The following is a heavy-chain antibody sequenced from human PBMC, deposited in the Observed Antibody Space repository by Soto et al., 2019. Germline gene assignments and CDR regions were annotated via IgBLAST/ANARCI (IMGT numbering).Heavy chain of an antibody. J-gene: IGHJ6*02. D-gene: IGHD2-2*01. CDR2: ISGSGDKT. Sequence: EVQLLESGGGLVQPGGSLRLSCAASGFTFSSYAINWVRQAPGKGLEWVSTISGSGDKTYYEDSVKGRFTISRDNSKNTLSLQMNSLRAEDTAVYYCAKSGQSSWANMDVWGQGTTVTVSS. CDR3: AKSGQSSWANMDV. CDR1: GFTFSSYA. V-gene: IGHV3-23*01.